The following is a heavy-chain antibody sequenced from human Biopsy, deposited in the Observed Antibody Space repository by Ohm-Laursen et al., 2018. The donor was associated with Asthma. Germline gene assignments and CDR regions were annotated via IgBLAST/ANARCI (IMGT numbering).Heavy chain of an antibody. D-gene: IGHD4-23*01. CDR3: ARAYGGSFFSGSFDI. Sequence: RSLRLSCTASGFTFSIYDIHWVRQAPGKGLEWVAGIYYDGSRKYYTESVQGRVTISRDNSKNTLSLQMNSLRAEDTAVYYCARAYGGSFFSGSFDIWGQGTMVTVSS. V-gene: IGHV3-33*08. CDR2: IYYDGSRK. CDR1: GFTFSIYD. J-gene: IGHJ3*02.